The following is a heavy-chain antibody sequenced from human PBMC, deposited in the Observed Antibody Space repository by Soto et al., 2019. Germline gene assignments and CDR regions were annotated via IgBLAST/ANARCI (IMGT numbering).Heavy chain of an antibody. Sequence: QVQLQESGPGLVKPSQTLSLTCTVSGGSISSGGYYWSWIRQHPGKGLEWIGYIYYSGSTYYNPSLKSRVTISVDTSKNQFSVKLSSVTAADTAVYYCARGEYCGGDCYSSYAYWGQGTLVTVSS. CDR2: IYYSGST. CDR3: ARGEYCGGDCYSSYAY. D-gene: IGHD2-21*02. CDR1: GGSISSGGYY. V-gene: IGHV4-31*03. J-gene: IGHJ4*02.